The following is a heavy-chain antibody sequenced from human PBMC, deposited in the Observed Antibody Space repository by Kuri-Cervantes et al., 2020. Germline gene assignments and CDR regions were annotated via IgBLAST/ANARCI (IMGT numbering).Heavy chain of an antibody. J-gene: IGHJ6*02. CDR1: GFTFSSYS. V-gene: IGHV3-21*01. CDR2: ISSSSSYI. Sequence: GGSLRLSCAASGFTFSSYSMNWVRQAPGKGLEWVSSISSSSSYIYYADSVKGRFTVSRDNAKNSLYLQMNSLRAEDTAVYYCARVVRDYYYGMDVWGQGTTVTVSS. CDR3: ARVVRDYYYGMDV.